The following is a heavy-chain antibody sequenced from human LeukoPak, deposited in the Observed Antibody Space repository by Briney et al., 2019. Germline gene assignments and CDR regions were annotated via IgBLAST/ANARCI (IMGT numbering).Heavy chain of an antibody. CDR2: LYSDGRT. V-gene: IGHV3-53*01. Sequence: PGGSLRLSCEASGFTVSSTFMSWVRQAPGEGLEWVSALYSDGRTYYADSVRGRFTISRDNSKNTLYLQMNSLRAEDTAVYYCARGDNWNGVGAFDVWGQGTLFTVSS. CDR1: GFTVSSTF. J-gene: IGHJ3*01. D-gene: IGHD1-20*01. CDR3: ARGDNWNGVGAFDV.